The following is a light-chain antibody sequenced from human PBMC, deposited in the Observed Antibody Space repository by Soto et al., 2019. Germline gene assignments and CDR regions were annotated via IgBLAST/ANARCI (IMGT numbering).Light chain of an antibody. CDR2: DVS. Sequence: QSVLTQPASVSGSPGQSITISCTGTSSDVGGYNYVSWYQQHPGKAPKLMIYDVSNRPSGVSNRFSGSKSGNTASRTISGLQAEDEADYYCSSYTSSSPLVFGGGTKLTVL. V-gene: IGLV2-14*01. CDR1: SSDVGGYNY. J-gene: IGLJ2*01. CDR3: SSYTSSSPLV.